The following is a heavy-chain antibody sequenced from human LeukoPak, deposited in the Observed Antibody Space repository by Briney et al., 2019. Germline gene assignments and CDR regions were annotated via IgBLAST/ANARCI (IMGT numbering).Heavy chain of an antibody. D-gene: IGHD5-12*01. CDR1: GDSISTYY. V-gene: IGHV4-4*07. CDR2: IYKSGST. Sequence: SETLSLTCTVSGDSISTYYWSWIRQPAGKGLVWIGRIYKSGSTNYNPSLKSRITMSVDTSKNQFSLKLRSVTAADSAVYYCARSLYGGYPRDAFDIWGLGTLVTVSS. CDR3: ARSLYGGYPRDAFDI. J-gene: IGHJ3*02.